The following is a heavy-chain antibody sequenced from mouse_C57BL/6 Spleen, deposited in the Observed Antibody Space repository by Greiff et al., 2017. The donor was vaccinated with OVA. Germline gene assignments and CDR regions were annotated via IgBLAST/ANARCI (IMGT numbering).Heavy chain of an antibody. V-gene: IGHV1-53*01. J-gene: IGHJ2*01. D-gene: IGHD1-1*01. CDR3: ARKYYGSSYESNYFDY. CDR2: INPSNGGT. Sequence: QVQLQQPGTELVKPGASVKLSCKASGYTFTSYWMHWVKQRPGQGLEWIGNINPSNGGTNYNEKFKSKATLTVDKSSSTAYMQLSSLTSEDSAVYYGARKYYGSSYESNYFDYWGQGTTLTVSS. CDR1: GYTFTSYW.